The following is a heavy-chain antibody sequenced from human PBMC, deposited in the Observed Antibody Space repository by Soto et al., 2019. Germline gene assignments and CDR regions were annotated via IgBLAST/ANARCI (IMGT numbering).Heavy chain of an antibody. CDR2: ISYDGSNK. Sequence: GGSLRLSCAASGFTFSSYGMHWVRQAPGKGLEWVAVISYDGSNKYYADSVKGRFTISRDNSKNTLYLQMNSLRAEDTAVYYCAKAWSPRYSPKNNWFDPWGQGTLVTVSS. J-gene: IGHJ5*02. CDR3: AKAWSPRYSPKNNWFDP. CDR1: GFTFSSYG. V-gene: IGHV3-30*18. D-gene: IGHD5-18*01.